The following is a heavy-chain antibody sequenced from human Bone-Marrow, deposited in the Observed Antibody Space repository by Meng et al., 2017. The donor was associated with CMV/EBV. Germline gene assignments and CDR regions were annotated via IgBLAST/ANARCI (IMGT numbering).Heavy chain of an antibody. CDR1: GFTFSSYS. D-gene: IGHD2-2*01. CDR2: ISSSSSYI. V-gene: IGHV3-21*04. Sequence: GESLKISCAASGFTFSSYSMNWVRQAPGKGLEWVSSISSSSSYIYYADSVKGRFTISRDNAKNSLYLQMNSLRAEDTAVYYCARESGVVVPAARGQDYYYGMDVWGQGTTVTFSS. J-gene: IGHJ6*02. CDR3: ARESGVVVPAARGQDYYYGMDV.